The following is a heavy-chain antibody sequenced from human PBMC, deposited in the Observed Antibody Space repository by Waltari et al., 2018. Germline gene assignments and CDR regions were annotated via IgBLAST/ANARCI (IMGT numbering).Heavy chain of an antibody. CDR3: ARESYCSGASCIGGFDY. V-gene: IGHV4-39*07. D-gene: IGHD2-15*01. CDR2: IYHSGST. J-gene: IGHJ4*02. CDR1: GGSISSSSYY. Sequence: QLQLQESGPGLVKPSETLSLTCTVSGGSISSSSYYWGWIRQPPGKGLEWIGSIYHSGSTYYNPSLKSRVTISVDTSKNQFSLKLSSVTAADTAVYYCARESYCSGASCIGGFDYWGQGTLVTVSS.